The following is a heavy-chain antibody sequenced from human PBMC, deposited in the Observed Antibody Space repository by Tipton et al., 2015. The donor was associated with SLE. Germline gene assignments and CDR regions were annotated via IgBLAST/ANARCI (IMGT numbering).Heavy chain of an antibody. CDR1: GYTFTSYY. Sequence: QLVQSGPEVKKPGASVKVSCKASGYTFTSYYMHWVRQAPGQGLEWMGIINPSGGSTSYADSVKGRFTISRDNAKNTLYLQMNSLRAEDTAVYYCAPLGDAFDIWGQGTMVTVSS. J-gene: IGHJ3*02. CDR2: INPSGGST. V-gene: IGHV1-46*04. D-gene: IGHD7-27*01. CDR3: APLGDAFDI.